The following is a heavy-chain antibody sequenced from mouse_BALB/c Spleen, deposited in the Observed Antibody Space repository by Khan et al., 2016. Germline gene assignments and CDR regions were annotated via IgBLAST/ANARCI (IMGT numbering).Heavy chain of an antibody. V-gene: IGHV4-1*02. J-gene: IGHJ2*01. Sequence: EVKLVESGGGLVQPGGSLKLSCAASGFAFSRYWMNWVRQAPGKGLEWIGEINPDTSTINYAPSLKDKVILSRDKANNTLYLQMSKVRSEDTAVYYCGRGSYGPGSLDYWGQGTTLTVSS. CDR2: INPDTSTI. CDR3: GRGSYGPGSLDY. D-gene: IGHD1-1*02. CDR1: GFAFSRYW.